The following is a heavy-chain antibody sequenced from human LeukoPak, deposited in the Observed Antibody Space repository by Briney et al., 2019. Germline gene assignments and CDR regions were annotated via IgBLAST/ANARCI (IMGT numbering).Heavy chain of an antibody. D-gene: IGHD6-19*01. V-gene: IGHV1-18*01. CDR2: ISAYNGNT. Sequence: EASVKVSCKASGYTFTSYGISWVRQAPGQGLEWMGWISAYNGNTNYAQKLQGRVTMTTDTSTSTAYMGLRSLRSDDTAVYYCARDRVPMVAVAGSDTWGQGTLVTVSS. J-gene: IGHJ4*02. CDR1: GYTFTSYG. CDR3: ARDRVPMVAVAGSDT.